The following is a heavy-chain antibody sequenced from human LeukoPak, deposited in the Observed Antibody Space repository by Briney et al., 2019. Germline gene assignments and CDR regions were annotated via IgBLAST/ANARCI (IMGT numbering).Heavy chain of an antibody. CDR1: GGSIGTYY. J-gene: IGHJ4*02. V-gene: IGHV4-4*07. CDR2: IFTTGGA. Sequence: PSETLSLTCTVSGGSIGTYYWSWIRQPAGTGLEWIGHIFTTGGANYNPSLKSRVTMSLDTSKNLFSLKLNSVTAADTAVYYCVRDGPSWGLLWGQGALVTVST. D-gene: IGHD7-27*01. CDR3: VRDGPSWGLL.